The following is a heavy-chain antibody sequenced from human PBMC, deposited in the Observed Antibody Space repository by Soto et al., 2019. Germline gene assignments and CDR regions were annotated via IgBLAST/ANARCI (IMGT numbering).Heavy chain of an antibody. Sequence: GGSLRLSCAASGFTFSSYAMHWVRQAPGKGLEWVAVISYDGSNKYYADSVKGRFTISRDNSKNTLYLQMNSLRAEDTAVYYCARKPAMGPFDYWGQGTLVTVSS. CDR2: ISYDGSNK. J-gene: IGHJ4*02. CDR1: GFTFSSYA. CDR3: ARKPAMGPFDY. D-gene: IGHD5-18*01. V-gene: IGHV3-30-3*01.